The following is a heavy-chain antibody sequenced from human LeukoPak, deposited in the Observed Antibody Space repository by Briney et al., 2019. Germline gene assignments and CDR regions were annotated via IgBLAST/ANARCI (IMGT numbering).Heavy chain of an antibody. CDR2: SIRGT. V-gene: IGHV4-39*07. J-gene: IGHJ6*03. CDR3: ARDVRVRGVVGLFFQFMDV. D-gene: IGHD3-10*01. CDR1: GDSISTGGTT. Sequence: SETLSLTCTVSGDSISTGGTTGAGSANPQGRDCSGLQVSIRGTYYNPSLKSRVTISADTSKNQFSLRLNSMTAADTAVYYCARDVRVRGVVGLFFQFMDVWGKGTTVTVSS.